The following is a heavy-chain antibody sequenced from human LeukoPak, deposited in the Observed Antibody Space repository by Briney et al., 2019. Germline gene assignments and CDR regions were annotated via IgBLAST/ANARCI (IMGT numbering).Heavy chain of an antibody. CDR1: GGSFSGYH. Sequence: PSETLSLTCAVYGGSFSGYHWSWIRQPPGKGLEWVGEINHRGSTNYNPSLKSRVTISVDTSKNQFSLKLSSVTAADTAVYYCARGRFYYYGSGSFVFDYWGQGTLVTVSS. D-gene: IGHD3-10*01. CDR3: ARGRFYYYGSGSFVFDY. J-gene: IGHJ4*02. V-gene: IGHV4-34*01. CDR2: INHRGST.